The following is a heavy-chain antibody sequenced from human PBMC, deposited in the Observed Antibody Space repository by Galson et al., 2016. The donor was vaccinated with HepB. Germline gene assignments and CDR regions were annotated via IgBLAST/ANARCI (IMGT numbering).Heavy chain of an antibody. V-gene: IGHV1-2*04. D-gene: IGHD1-26*01. CDR3: AKDRDVGDWYFDL. Sequence: SVKVSCKASGYTFTAYYIHWARQAPGQGLEWMGWINPHSGATHYAQRFQGWVTMTRDTSINTAYMEVTRLTSDDTAAYYGAKDRDVGDWYFDLWGRGTLVTVSS. J-gene: IGHJ2*01. CDR1: GYTFTAYY. CDR2: INPHSGAT.